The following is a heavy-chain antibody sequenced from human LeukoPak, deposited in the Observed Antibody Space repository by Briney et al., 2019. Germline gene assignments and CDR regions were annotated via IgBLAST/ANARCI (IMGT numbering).Heavy chain of an antibody. V-gene: IGHV3-21*01. CDR2: ITRSSSYI. Sequence: GGSLRLSCAASGFTFSSYAMNWVREAPGKGLGWVSYITRSSSYIYYAASVKGRFTISRDNAKNSLCLQVNSLRAEDTALYYCATSGSGGNYPLDYCGQGTLVTVSS. D-gene: IGHD1-26*01. CDR3: ATSGSGGNYPLDY. J-gene: IGHJ4*02. CDR1: GFTFSSYA.